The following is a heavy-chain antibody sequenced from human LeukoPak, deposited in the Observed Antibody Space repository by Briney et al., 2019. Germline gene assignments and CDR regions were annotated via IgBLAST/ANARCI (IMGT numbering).Heavy chain of an antibody. V-gene: IGHV3-11*04. J-gene: IGHJ4*02. CDR2: ISISGSTI. D-gene: IGHD6-25*01. CDR1: GCTLSDYY. CDR3: ARDSSGFDY. Sequence: GGALRLSRAASGCTLSDYYMSWMRQAPGKGLEWVSYISISGSTIYYAASVQGRFPISRENSKTTLYLQMNSLRAEDTAVYYRARDSSGFDYWGQGTLVTVSS.